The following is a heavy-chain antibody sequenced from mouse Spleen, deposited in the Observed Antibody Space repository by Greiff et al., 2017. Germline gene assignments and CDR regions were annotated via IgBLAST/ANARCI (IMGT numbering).Heavy chain of an antibody. J-gene: IGHJ4*01. Sequence: EVQLQQSGAELVKPGASVKLSCTASGFNIKDYYMHWVKQRTEQGLEWIGRIDPEDGETKYAPKFQGKATITADTSSNTAYLQLSSLTSEDTAVYYCAKPYYYGSSYRGFYAMDYWGQGTSVTVSS. CDR3: AKPYYYGSSYRGFYAMDY. CDR1: GFNIKDYY. D-gene: IGHD1-1*01. V-gene: IGHV14-2*01. CDR2: IDPEDGET.